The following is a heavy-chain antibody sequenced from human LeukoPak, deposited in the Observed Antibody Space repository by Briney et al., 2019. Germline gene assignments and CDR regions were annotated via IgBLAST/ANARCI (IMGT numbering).Heavy chain of an antibody. CDR3: ARDRSLLAREHLARRYYMDV. CDR2: IYTSGST. J-gene: IGHJ6*03. CDR1: GGSFSGYY. V-gene: IGHV4-4*07. D-gene: IGHD1/OR15-1a*01. Sequence: PSETLSLTCAVYGGSFSGYYWSWIRQPAGKGLEWIGRIYTSGSTNYNPSLKSRVTMSVDTSKNQFSLKLSSVTAADTAVYYCARDRSLLAREHLARRYYMDVWGKGTTVTISS.